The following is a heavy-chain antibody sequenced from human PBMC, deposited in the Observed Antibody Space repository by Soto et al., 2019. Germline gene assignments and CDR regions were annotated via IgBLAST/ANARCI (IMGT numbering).Heavy chain of an antibody. J-gene: IGHJ1*01. CDR1: GFTFSSYG. Sequence: GGSLRLSCAASGFTFSSYGMHWVRQAPGKGLEWVAVIWYDGSNKYYADSVKGRFTISRDNSKNTLYLQMNSLRAEDTAVYYCARGAPGYCSGGSCYLEYFQHWGQGTLVTVSS. CDR2: IWYDGSNK. CDR3: ARGAPGYCSGGSCYLEYFQH. V-gene: IGHV3-33*01. D-gene: IGHD2-15*01.